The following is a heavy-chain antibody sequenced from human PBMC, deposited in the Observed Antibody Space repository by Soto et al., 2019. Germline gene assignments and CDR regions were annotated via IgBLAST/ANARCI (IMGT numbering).Heavy chain of an antibody. CDR1: GFTFSNFA. CDR2: ISGSGDST. J-gene: IGHJ4*01. D-gene: IGHD3-10*01. CDR3: ARSDYNSGGWFAFDY. Sequence: ESGGGLVKPGGSLRLSCAASGFTFSNFAMNWVRQAPGKGLEWVSSISGSGDSTLYADSVKGRFTVVRDNAKNSLFLQMNSLRAEDTAVYYCARSDYNSGGWFAFDYWGQGILVTVSS. V-gene: IGHV3-21*01.